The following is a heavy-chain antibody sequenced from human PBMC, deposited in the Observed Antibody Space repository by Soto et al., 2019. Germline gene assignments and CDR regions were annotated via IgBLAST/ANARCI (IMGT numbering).Heavy chain of an antibody. CDR3: AYSTGWYRHDV. V-gene: IGHV4-4*02. CDR2: IFHSGDT. CDR1: GDSISNSRW. D-gene: IGHD6-19*01. Sequence: QMQRQESGPGLVKPSGILSLTCAVSGDSISNSRWWTWVRQPPGKGLEWIGDIFHSGDTNYNPSLKSRVFISVDKSQNQFSLKVSSVTAADTAVYYCAYSTGWYRHDVWGQGTLVTVSS. J-gene: IGHJ3*01.